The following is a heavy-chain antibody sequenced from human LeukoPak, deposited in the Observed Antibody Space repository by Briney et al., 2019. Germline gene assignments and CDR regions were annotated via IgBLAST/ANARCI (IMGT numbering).Heavy chain of an antibody. D-gene: IGHD6-13*01. J-gene: IGHJ6*04. V-gene: IGHV4-61*10. CDR2: IYYSGST. CDR3: ARDLAAAADGPGMDV. CDR1: GGSISSGSYY. Sequence: SQTLSLICTVSGGSISSGSYYWSWIRQPAGKGLEWIGYIYYSGSTNYNPSLKSRVTISVDTSKNQFSLKLSSVTAADTAVYYCARDLAAAADGPGMDVWGKGTTVTVSS.